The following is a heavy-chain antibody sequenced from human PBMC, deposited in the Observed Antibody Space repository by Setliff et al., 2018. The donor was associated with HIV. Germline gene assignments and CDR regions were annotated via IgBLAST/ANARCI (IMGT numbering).Heavy chain of an antibody. CDR3: ARDRYSYGRSYFDY. V-gene: IGHV4-61*02. D-gene: IGHD5-18*01. Sequence: SDTLSLPCTVSGGSISSGSYYWSWLRQPAGKGLEWIGRMYSSGSTNYNPSLKSRVTMSLDTSKNHFSLKLSSVTAADTAVYYCARDRYSYGRSYFDYWGQGTLVTVSS. CDR2: MYSSGST. CDR1: GGSISSGSYY. J-gene: IGHJ4*02.